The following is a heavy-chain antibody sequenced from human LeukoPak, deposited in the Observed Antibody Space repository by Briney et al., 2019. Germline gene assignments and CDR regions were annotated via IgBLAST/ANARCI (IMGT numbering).Heavy chain of an antibody. CDR1: GFTFSSHW. Sequence: GGSLRLSCAASGFTFSSHWMSWVRQAPGKGLEWVANIKHDGSEKYYVGSVKGLFTISRDNTKNSLNLQMNSLRAEDTAVYYCALYNWNSKRDLDYWGQGTLVTVSS. D-gene: IGHD1-7*01. CDR2: IKHDGSEK. J-gene: IGHJ4*02. V-gene: IGHV3-7*05. CDR3: ALYNWNSKRDLDY.